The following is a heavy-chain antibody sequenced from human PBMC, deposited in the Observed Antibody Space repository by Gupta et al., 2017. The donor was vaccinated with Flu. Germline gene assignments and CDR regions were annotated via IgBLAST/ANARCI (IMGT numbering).Heavy chain of an antibody. D-gene: IGHD6-13*01. J-gene: IGHJ4*02. Sequence: EVQLLESGGALVQPGGSLRRSCAASGLTFRDYAMNWVRQAPGKGLEWVSTVGAGGDRTYYADSVMGRFTISRDNSKNTVYLQMNSLRGDDTAVYYCAKDRSGNPAIDYWGQGTLVTVS. CDR3: AKDRSGNPAIDY. CDR1: GLTFRDYA. CDR2: VGAGGDRT. V-gene: IGHV3-23*01.